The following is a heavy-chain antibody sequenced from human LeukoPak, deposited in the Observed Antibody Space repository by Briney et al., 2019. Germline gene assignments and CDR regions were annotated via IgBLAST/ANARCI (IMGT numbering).Heavy chain of an antibody. Sequence: PGGTLRLSCAASGFTFSSYGMSWVRQAPGKGLEWVSAISGSGGSTYYADSVKGRFTISRDNSKNTLYLQMNGLRAEDTAVYYCANLFAVDYYGSGTMDYWGQGTLVTVSS. D-gene: IGHD3-10*01. J-gene: IGHJ4*02. V-gene: IGHV3-23*01. CDR1: GFTFSSYG. CDR3: ANLFAVDYYGSGTMDY. CDR2: ISGSGGST.